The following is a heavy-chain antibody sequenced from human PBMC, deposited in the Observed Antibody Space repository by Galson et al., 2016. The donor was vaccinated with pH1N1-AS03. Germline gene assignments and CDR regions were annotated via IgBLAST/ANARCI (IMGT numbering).Heavy chain of an antibody. V-gene: IGHV1-18*01. CDR1: GYTFASFG. J-gene: IGHJ4*02. CDR3: ARDRDRYGSGTSFDD. D-gene: IGHD3-10*01. Sequence: SVKVSCKASGYTFASFGVSWVRQAPGQGLDWMGWVSTYNGNTDYAQKFQGRVTMTTDTSTSTAYMELRNLRSDDTALYYCARDRDRYGSGTSFDDWGQGTLVTVSS. CDR2: VSTYNGNT.